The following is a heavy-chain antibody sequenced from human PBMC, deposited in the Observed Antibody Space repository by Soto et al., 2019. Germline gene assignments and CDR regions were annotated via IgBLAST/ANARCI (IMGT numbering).Heavy chain of an antibody. CDR3: ARMGADFWSGYYPVGAFDI. Sequence: SQTLSLTCAISGYSVSSNSAAWNWIRQSPSRGLEWLGRTYYRSKWYNDYAVSVKSRITINPDTSKNQFSLQLNSVTPEDTAVYYCARMGADFWSGYYPVGAFDIWGQGTMVTVSS. J-gene: IGHJ3*02. V-gene: IGHV6-1*01. CDR2: TYYRSKWYN. D-gene: IGHD3-3*01. CDR1: GYSVSSNSAA.